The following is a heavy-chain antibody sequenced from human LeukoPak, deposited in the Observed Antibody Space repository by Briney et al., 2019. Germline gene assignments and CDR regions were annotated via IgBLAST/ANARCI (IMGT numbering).Heavy chain of an antibody. J-gene: IGHJ6*03. D-gene: IGHD4-23*01. Sequence: ASVTLSLKASGYTFTVCNIHWVRHGPGQGLEWMGGINPDDGGTNYAQKFQETVTMTRDTSISTVYMALRSLTSYETAVYFCAGSYGGNRGYYMDVWGKGTTVTVSS. CDR3: AGSYGGNRGYYMDV. CDR1: GYTFTVCN. V-gene: IGHV1-2*02. CDR2: INPDDGGT.